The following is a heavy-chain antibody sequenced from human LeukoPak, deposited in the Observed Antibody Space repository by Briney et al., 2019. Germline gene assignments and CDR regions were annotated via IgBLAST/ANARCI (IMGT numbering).Heavy chain of an antibody. V-gene: IGHV3-23*01. D-gene: IGHD2-2*02. CDR2: INTGGNSI. CDR3: AKSNFYCTSATCYTWAFDY. CDR1: GFSFSAYD. Sequence: PGGSLRLSCAASGFSFSAYDMNWVRQAPGKGLEWVSYINTGGNSIYYADSVKGRFTISRDNSKNTLFLQMSSLRAEDTAIYYCAKSNFYCTSATCYTWAFDYWGQGALVTVSS. J-gene: IGHJ4*02.